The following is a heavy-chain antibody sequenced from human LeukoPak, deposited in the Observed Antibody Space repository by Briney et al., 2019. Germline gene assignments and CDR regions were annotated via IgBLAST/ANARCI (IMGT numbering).Heavy chain of an antibody. CDR2: IYYSGST. V-gene: IGHV4-30-4*08. Sequence: LRLSCAASGFTFSSNAMSWVRQPPGKGLEWIGYIYYSGSTYYNPSLKSRVTISVDTSKNQFSLKLSSVTAADTAVYYCARGIVLMVYATGWFDPWGQGTLVTVSS. CDR1: GFTFSSNA. CDR3: ARGIVLMVYATGWFDP. J-gene: IGHJ5*02. D-gene: IGHD2-8*01.